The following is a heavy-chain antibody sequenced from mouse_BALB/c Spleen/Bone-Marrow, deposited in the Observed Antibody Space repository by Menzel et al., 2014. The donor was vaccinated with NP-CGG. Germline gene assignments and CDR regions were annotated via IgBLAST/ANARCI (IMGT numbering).Heavy chain of an antibody. Sequence: DVHLVESGGGLVQPGSSLSLSCATSGFTFTDYYMSWVRQPPGKALEWLGFIRNKANGYTTEYSASVKGRFTVSRDNSQSILYLKMNTLRDEDSATYSCASDIEVNYSGYFDVWGAGTTVTVSS. CDR3: ASDIEVNYSGYFDV. J-gene: IGHJ1*01. D-gene: IGHD2-1*01. V-gene: IGHV7-3*02. CDR1: GFTFTDYY. CDR2: IRNKANGYTT.